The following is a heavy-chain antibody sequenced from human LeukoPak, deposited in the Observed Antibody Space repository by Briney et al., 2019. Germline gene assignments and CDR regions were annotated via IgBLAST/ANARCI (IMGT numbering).Heavy chain of an antibody. CDR2: ISSSSSYI. CDR1: GFTFSSYS. V-gene: IGHV3-21*01. D-gene: IGHD6-19*01. Sequence: PGGSLRLSCAASGFTFSSYSMNWVRQAPGKGLEWVSSISSSSSYIYYADSVKGRFTISRDNAKNSLYLQMNSLRAEYTAVYYCAREEYSSGWYYFDYWGQGTLVTVSS. J-gene: IGHJ4*02. CDR3: AREEYSSGWYYFDY.